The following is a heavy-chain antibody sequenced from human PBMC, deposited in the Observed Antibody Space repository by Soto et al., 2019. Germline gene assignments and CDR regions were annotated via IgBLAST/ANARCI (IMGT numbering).Heavy chain of an antibody. CDR1: GGSISSGGYY. Sequence: SETLSLTCTVSGGSISSGGYYWSWIRQHPGKGLEWIGYIYYSGSTYYNPSLKSRVTISVDTSKNQFSLKLSSVTAADAAVYYCARVAGYSYGLDYWGQGTLVTVSS. V-gene: IGHV4-31*03. CDR2: IYYSGST. J-gene: IGHJ4*02. CDR3: ARVAGYSYGLDY. D-gene: IGHD5-18*01.